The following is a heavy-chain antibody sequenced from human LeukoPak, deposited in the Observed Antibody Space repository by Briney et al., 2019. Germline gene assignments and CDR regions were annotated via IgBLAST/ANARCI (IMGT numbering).Heavy chain of an antibody. CDR1: GYTFTSYD. D-gene: IGHD6-6*01. V-gene: IGHV1-8*03. CDR2: MNPNSGNT. CDR3: ARGGRIAARPGAEYFHH. Sequence: ASVKVSCTASGYTFTSYDINWVRQATGQGLEWMGWMNPNSGNTGYAQKFQGRVTITRNTSINTAYMELSSLRSEDTAVYYCARGGRIAARPGAEYFHHWGQGTLVTVSS. J-gene: IGHJ1*01.